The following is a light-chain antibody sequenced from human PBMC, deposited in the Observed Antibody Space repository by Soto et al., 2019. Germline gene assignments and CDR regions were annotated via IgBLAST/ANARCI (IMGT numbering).Light chain of an antibody. CDR1: SSDVGGYNY. V-gene: IGLV2-14*01. CDR3: SSYTSSTSYV. CDR2: EVS. Sequence: QSALTQPASVSGSPGQSITISCIGTSSDVGGYNYASWYQQHPGKAPKLMIYEVSNRPSGVSNRFSGSKSGNTASLTISGLQAEDEADYYCSSYTSSTSYVFGTGTKVTVL. J-gene: IGLJ1*01.